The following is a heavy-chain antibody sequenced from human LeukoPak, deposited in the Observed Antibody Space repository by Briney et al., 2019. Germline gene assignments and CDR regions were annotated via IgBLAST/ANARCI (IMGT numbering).Heavy chain of an antibody. CDR2: INAGNGNT. Sequence: ASVKVSCKASGYTFTSYAMHWVRQAPGQRPEWMGWINAGNGNTKYSQKFQGRVTITRDTSASTAYMELSSLRSEDTAVYYCARDPSGDWEPLFAFDIWGQGTMVTVSS. D-gene: IGHD2-21*01. CDR1: GYTFTSYA. V-gene: IGHV1-3*01. CDR3: ARDPSGDWEPLFAFDI. J-gene: IGHJ3*02.